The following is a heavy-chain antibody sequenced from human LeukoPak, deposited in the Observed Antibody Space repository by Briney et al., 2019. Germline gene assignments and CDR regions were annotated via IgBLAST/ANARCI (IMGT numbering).Heavy chain of an antibody. J-gene: IGHJ6*03. D-gene: IGHD3-10*01. Sequence: SETLSLTCTVSGGSISSYYWSWIRQPPGKGLEWIGYIYYSGSTNYNPSLKSRVTISVDTSKNQFSLKLSSVTAADTAVYYCARVMGSPLVYYMDVWGKGTTVTISS. CDR2: IYYSGST. V-gene: IGHV4-59*01. CDR3: ARVMGSPLVYYMDV. CDR1: GGSISSYY.